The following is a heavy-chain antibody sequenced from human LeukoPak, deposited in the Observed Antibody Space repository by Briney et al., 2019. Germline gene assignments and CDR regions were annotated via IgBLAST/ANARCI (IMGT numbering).Heavy chain of an antibody. CDR1: GFTFSSYS. D-gene: IGHD6-6*01. Sequence: GGSLRLSCAASGFTFSSYSMNWVRQAPGKGLEWVSSISSSSSYIHYADSVKGRFTISRDNAKNSLYLQMNSLRAEDTAEYYCARVASGSQLADAFDIWGQGTMVTVSS. CDR2: ISSSSSYI. J-gene: IGHJ3*02. CDR3: ARVASGSQLADAFDI. V-gene: IGHV3-21*01.